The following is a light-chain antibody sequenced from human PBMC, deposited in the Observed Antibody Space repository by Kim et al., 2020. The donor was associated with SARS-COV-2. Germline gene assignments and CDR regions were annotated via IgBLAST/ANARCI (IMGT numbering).Light chain of an antibody. CDR1: SGSVSSSNF. CDR2: STN. Sequence: GGTVTLTCGLESGSVSSSNFPTWYQQTPGQAPRTLIYSTNFRSSGVPDRFSGSILGNKAALTITGAQADDESIYYCLLYMTTGVSVFGGGTQLTVL. J-gene: IGLJ2*01. V-gene: IGLV8-61*01. CDR3: LLYMTTGVSV.